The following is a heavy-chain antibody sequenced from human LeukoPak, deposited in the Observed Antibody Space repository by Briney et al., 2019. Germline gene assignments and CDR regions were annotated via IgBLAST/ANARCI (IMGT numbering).Heavy chain of an antibody. D-gene: IGHD4-17*01. V-gene: IGHV3-23*01. CDR1: GSTFSSYA. J-gene: IGHJ4*02. CDR3: AKGRGDPYDY. Sequence: PGGSLRLSCAASGSTFSSYAMSWVRQAPGKGLEWVSAISGSGGSTYYADSVKGRFTISRDNSKNTLYLRMNSLRAEDTAVYYCAKGRGDPYDYWGQGTLVTVSS. CDR2: ISGSGGST.